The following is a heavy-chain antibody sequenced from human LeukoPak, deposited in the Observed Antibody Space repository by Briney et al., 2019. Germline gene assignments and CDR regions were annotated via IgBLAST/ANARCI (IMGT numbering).Heavy chain of an antibody. CDR2: ISSSSSYI. Sequence: GGSLRLSCAASGFIFTDYWMNWVRQAPGKGPEWVSFISSSSSYISYADSVKGRFTISRDNAKNSLYLQMNSLRAEDTAVYYCARDNSAMEFDYWGQGTLVTVSS. D-gene: IGHD5-18*01. V-gene: IGHV3-21*01. J-gene: IGHJ4*02. CDR3: ARDNSAMEFDY. CDR1: GFIFTDYW.